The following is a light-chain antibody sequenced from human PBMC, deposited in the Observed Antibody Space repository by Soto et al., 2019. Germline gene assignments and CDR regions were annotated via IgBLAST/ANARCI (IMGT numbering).Light chain of an antibody. CDR1: SGDVGSYNL. V-gene: IGLV2-23*01. CDR2: AGS. J-gene: IGLJ1*01. Sequence: QSALTRPASVSGSPGQSITISCTGTSGDVGSYNLVSWYQQYPGKPPKLMIYAGSKRPSGVSNRFTGSQSGNPAPLTNFGLQAGDEADYFCCLYAGSVTYVFGTGTKVTLL. CDR3: CLYAGSVTYV.